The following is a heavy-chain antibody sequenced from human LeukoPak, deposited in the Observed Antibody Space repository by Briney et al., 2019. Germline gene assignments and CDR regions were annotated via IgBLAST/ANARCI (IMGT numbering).Heavy chain of an antibody. Sequence: ASVKVSCKASGYTFTDYYMHWVRQAPGQGLEWMGWINPHSGGTDHAQKFQGRVTMTRDTSISTVYMELSRLRSDDTAVFYCARGYYDSSDFEYLQHWGQGTLVTVSS. D-gene: IGHD3-22*01. CDR3: ARGYYDSSDFEYLQH. CDR1: GYTFTDYY. V-gene: IGHV1-2*02. CDR2: INPHSGGT. J-gene: IGHJ1*01.